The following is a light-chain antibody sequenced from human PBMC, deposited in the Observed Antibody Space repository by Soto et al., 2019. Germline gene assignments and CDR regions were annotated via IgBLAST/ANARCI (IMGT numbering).Light chain of an antibody. CDR2: LEGSGSY. J-gene: IGLJ3*02. CDR3: ETWDSNTHTV. Sequence: QSVLTQSSSASASLGSSVKLTCTLSSGHSSYIIAWHQQQPGKAPRHLMKLEGSGSYNKGSGVPDRFSGSSSGADRYLTIAKRQAEDEADDYCETWDSNTHTVFGGGTKLTVL. V-gene: IGLV4-60*03. CDR1: SGHSSYI.